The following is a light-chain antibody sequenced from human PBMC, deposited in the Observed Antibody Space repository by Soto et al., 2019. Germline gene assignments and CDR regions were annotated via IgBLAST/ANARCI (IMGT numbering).Light chain of an antibody. CDR1: SSNIGNNY. Sequence: QSVLTQSPSVSAAPGQQVTISCSGSSSNIGNNYVSWYQQLPGTAPKLLIYDNNKRPSGIPDRFSGSKSGTSGTLDITGLQTGDEADYYCATWDGSLPGEVFGGATKVTVL. CDR3: ATWDGSLPGEV. V-gene: IGLV1-51*01. CDR2: DNN. J-gene: IGLJ2*01.